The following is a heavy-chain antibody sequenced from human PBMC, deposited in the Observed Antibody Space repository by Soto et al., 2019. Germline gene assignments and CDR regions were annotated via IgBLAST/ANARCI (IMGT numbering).Heavy chain of an antibody. CDR3: ARDSCMGRGVMIPS. CDR2: IDSDGSSP. Sequence: EVQLVESGGGLVQPGGSLRLSCAASGCPFISYWMHWVRQAPGKGLVCVARIDSDGSSPSYADSVKGRFTISRDNAKNTLYLHINSLRAEAADVYYCARDSCMGRGVMIPSGGQGTLVTVSS. V-gene: IGHV3-74*01. D-gene: IGHD3-10*01. CDR1: GCPFISYW. J-gene: IGHJ4*02.